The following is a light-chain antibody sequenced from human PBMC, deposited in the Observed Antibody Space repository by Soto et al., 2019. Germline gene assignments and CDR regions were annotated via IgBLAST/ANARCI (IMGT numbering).Light chain of an antibody. CDR2: DAS. CDR1: QSINNY. CDR3: QQGFSAPPWT. Sequence: DIQMTQSPSSLSASVGDRITITCRSSQSINNYLNWYQQRPGKAPKVIIYDASSLQSGVPSRFSGSGSGTDFALTISSLQPEDFATYYCQQGFSAPPWTFGQGTKGEI. J-gene: IGKJ1*01. V-gene: IGKV1-39*01.